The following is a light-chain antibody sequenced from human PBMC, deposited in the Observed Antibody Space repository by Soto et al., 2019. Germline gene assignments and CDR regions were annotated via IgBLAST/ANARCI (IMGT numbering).Light chain of an antibody. Sequence: VLTQSPGTLSLSPGERATVSCRASQIVSSTYLAWYQQKPGQAPRLLIHSASSRATGIPDRFSGSGSGTDLTLTISRLEPEDFAVYYCQQYGNSPPTTFGGGTKVEIK. CDR1: QIVSSTY. CDR3: QQYGNSPPTT. V-gene: IGKV3-20*01. CDR2: SAS. J-gene: IGKJ4*01.